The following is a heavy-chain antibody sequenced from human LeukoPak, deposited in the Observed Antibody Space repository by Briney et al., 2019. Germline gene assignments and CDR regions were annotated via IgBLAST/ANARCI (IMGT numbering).Heavy chain of an antibody. J-gene: IGHJ4*02. Sequence: GGSLRLSCAASGFTFSSYSMNWVRQAPGKGLEWVSYISSSSSTIYYADSVKGRFTISRDNAKNSLYLQMNSLRAEDTAVYYCARDGWDTYYYDSSGYYSNLFDYWGQGTLVTVSS. CDR1: GFTFSSYS. V-gene: IGHV3-48*01. CDR2: ISSSSSTI. D-gene: IGHD3-22*01. CDR3: ARDGWDTYYYDSSGYYSNLFDY.